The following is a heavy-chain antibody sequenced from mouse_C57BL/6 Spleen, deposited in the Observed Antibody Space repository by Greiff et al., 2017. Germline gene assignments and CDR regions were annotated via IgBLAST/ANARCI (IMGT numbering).Heavy chain of an antibody. CDR2: ISSGSSTI. CDR1: GFTFSDYG. D-gene: IGHD4-1*01. V-gene: IGHV5-17*01. J-gene: IGHJ2*01. CDR3: ARGAWLTGLDY. Sequence: EVKLMESGGGLVKPGGSLKLSCAASGFTFSDYGMHWVRQAPEKGLEWVAYISSGSSTIYYADTVKGRFTISRDNAKNTLFLQLTSLRSEDTAMYYCARGAWLTGLDYWGQGTTLTVSS.